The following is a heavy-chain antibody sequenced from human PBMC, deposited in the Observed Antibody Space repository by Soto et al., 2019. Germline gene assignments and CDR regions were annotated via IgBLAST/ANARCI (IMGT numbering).Heavy chain of an antibody. CDR3: ASGLRFITSRPNYSYYHLDV. J-gene: IGHJ6*03. D-gene: IGHD3-16*01. V-gene: IGHV1-8*01. CDR2: MNPNSGNT. CDR1: GYTFTSYD. Sequence: QVQLVQSGAEVKKPGASVKVSCQASGYTFTSYDVNWVRQATGQGLEWMGWMNPNSGNTVYAQKFQGRVTMTRNTSISTAYMGLTCLRSDDTAVYYCASGLRFITSRPNYSYYHLDVWGKGTTVTVSS.